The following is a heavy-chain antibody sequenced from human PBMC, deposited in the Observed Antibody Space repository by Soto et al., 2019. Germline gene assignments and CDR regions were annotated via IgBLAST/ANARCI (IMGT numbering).Heavy chain of an antibody. CDR2: INAGNGNT. D-gene: IGHD3-9*01. J-gene: IGHJ4*02. V-gene: IGHV1-3*01. Sequence: GASVKVSCKTSENTFITYAMHWVRQAPGRRLEWIGRINAGNGNTEYSQNFQGRVNITRDTSARTVYMELSRLRSEDTAVYYCRINFQWLQYFEYWGLGTLVTVSS. CDR3: RINFQWLQYFEY. CDR1: ENTFITYA.